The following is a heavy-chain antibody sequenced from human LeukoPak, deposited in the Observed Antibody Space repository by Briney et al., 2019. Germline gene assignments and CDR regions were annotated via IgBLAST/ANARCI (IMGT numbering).Heavy chain of an antibody. CDR2: ISAYNGNT. J-gene: IGHJ4*02. V-gene: IGHV1-18*01. D-gene: IGHD3-9*01. CDR1: GYTFTSYG. Sequence: GASVKVSCKASGYTFTSYGISWVRQAPGQGLEWMGWISAYNGNTNYAQKLQGRVTMTTDTSTSTAYMELRSLRSDDTAVYYCARVGYYDILAWFNSDYWGQGTLVTVSS. CDR3: ARVGYYDILAWFNSDY.